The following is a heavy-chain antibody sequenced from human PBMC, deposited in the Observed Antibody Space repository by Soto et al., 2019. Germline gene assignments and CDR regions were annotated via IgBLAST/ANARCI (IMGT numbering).Heavy chain of an antibody. CDR3: ARESGGATATLDYYYFYMDV. Sequence: QVQLVQSGAEVRTPGASVTVSCRSSGDSFNDYYIHWVRQAPGQGLEWMGWINPNGGVTKYAQKFQGWVIMARDASIRTVYRQLSRLRSDDTAVYYCARESGGATATLDYYYFYMDVWGTGTTVTVSS. D-gene: IGHD5-12*01. V-gene: IGHV1-2*04. CDR1: GDSFNDYY. CDR2: INPNGGVT. J-gene: IGHJ6*03.